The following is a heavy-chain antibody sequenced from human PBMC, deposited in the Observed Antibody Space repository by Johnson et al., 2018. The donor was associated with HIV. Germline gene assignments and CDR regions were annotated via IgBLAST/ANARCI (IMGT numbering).Heavy chain of an antibody. CDR1: GFTFSSYA. V-gene: IGHV3-30*14. Sequence: QVQLVESGGGVVQPGRSLRLSCAASGFTFSSYAMHWVRQAPGKGLEWVANIKQDGSEKYYADSVKGRFTISRDNSKNTLYLQMNSLRAEDTAVYYCARACRDGYTCDAFDIWGQGTMVTVSS. CDR2: IKQDGSEK. J-gene: IGHJ3*02. D-gene: IGHD5-24*01. CDR3: ARACRDGYTCDAFDI.